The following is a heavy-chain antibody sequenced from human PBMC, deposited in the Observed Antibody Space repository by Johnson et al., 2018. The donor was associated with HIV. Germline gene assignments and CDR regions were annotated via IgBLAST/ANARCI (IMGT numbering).Heavy chain of an antibody. V-gene: IGHV3-30*03. CDR2: MSDDGSKE. D-gene: IGHD3-10*01. CDR3: ARDRFGSGRPNAFDM. J-gene: IGHJ3*02. Sequence: QMQLVESGGGLARPGGSLRLSCAPSTFSVSSNSMTWVRQAPGKGLEWVAVMSDDGSKENYADSVKGRFTISRDNSKNTVYLQMNTLRPEDTAVYYCARDRFGSGRPNAFDMWGQGTMVTVSS. CDR1: TFSVSSNS.